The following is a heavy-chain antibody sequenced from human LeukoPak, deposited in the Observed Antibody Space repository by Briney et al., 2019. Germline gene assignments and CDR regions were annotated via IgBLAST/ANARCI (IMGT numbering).Heavy chain of an antibody. Sequence: GGSLRLSCAASGFTFSSFAMSWVRQAPGKGLEWVANIKQDGSEKYYVDSVKGRFTISGDNAKNSLYLQMNSLRAEDTAVYYCARGYCSGGSCYYFDYWGQGTLVTVSS. CDR3: ARGYCSGGSCYYFDY. J-gene: IGHJ4*02. CDR1: GFTFSSFA. V-gene: IGHV3-7*03. D-gene: IGHD2-15*01. CDR2: IKQDGSEK.